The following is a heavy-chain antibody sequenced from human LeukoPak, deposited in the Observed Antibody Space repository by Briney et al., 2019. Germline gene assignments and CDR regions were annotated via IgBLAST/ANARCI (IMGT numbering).Heavy chain of an antibody. D-gene: IGHD1-26*01. CDR1: GFTFSNAW. V-gene: IGHV3-15*01. J-gene: IGHJ1*01. CDR3: AKDKGVGDWSEYFQH. CDR2: IKSKTDGGTT. Sequence: GGSLRLSCAASGFTFSNAWMSWVRQAPGKGLEWVGRIKSKTDGGTTDYAAPVKGRFTISRDDSKNTLYLQMNSLKTEDTAVYYCAKDKGVGDWSEYFQHWGQGTLVTVSS.